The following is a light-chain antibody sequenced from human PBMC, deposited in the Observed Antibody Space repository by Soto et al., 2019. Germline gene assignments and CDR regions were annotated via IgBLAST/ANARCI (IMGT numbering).Light chain of an antibody. J-gene: IGKJ2*01. Sequence: ESVLTQSPGTLSLSPGERATLSCRASQSVSSRYLAWYQQKPGQAPRLLIYGASNRATGIPDRVSGSGSGTDFTLTISRLEPEDFAVYFCQQYGSSPPFTFGQGTKVEIQ. CDR2: GAS. CDR3: QQYGSSPPFT. V-gene: IGKV3-20*01. CDR1: QSVSSRY.